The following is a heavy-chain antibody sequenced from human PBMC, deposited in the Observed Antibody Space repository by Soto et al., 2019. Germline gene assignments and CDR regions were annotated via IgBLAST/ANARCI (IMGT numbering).Heavy chain of an antibody. J-gene: IGHJ4*02. Sequence: GSLRLSCAASGFTFSSYAMHWVRQAPGKGLEWVAFISYDGSNKYYADSVKGRFTISRDNSKNTLYLQMNSLRAEDTAVYYCARDYYDSSGYFGYWGQGTLVTVSS. V-gene: IGHV3-30-3*01. D-gene: IGHD3-22*01. CDR2: ISYDGSNK. CDR1: GFTFSSYA. CDR3: ARDYYDSSGYFGY.